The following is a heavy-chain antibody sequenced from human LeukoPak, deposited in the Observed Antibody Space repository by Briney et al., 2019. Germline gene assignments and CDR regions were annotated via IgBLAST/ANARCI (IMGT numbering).Heavy chain of an antibody. CDR1: GFTFSSYW. CDR2: IKHSGNVN. D-gene: IGHD3-16*01. CDR3: ARGGGLDV. V-gene: IGHV3-7*03. J-gene: IGHJ6*02. Sequence: GGSLRLSCTASGFTFSSYWMNGARQAPGKGLEWVASIKHSGNVNYYVDSVRGRFTISRENAKNSLYLQMSNLRAEDAAVYFCARGGGLDVWGQGATVTVSS.